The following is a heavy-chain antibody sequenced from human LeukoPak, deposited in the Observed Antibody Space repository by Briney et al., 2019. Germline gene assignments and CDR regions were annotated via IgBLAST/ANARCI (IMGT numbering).Heavy chain of an antibody. CDR1: GFTFSSYG. Sequence: PGGSLRLSCAASGFTFSSYGMSWVRQAPGKGLEWVAAIWCGGSDKFYADSVKGRFTISRDDSRHTLYLQMNSLRAEDSAVYYCGRGWYYDIVAGPQVADLWGQGTLVIVSS. D-gene: IGHD3-9*01. CDR2: IWCGGSDK. V-gene: IGHV3-33*01. J-gene: IGHJ5*02. CDR3: GRGWYYDIVAGPQVADL.